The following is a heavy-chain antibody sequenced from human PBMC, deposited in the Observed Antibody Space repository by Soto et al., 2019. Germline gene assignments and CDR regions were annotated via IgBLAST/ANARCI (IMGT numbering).Heavy chain of an antibody. CDR2: ISYSGST. J-gene: IGHJ3*02. Sequence: QVQLQESGPGLVKPSATLSLTCTVSGGSISGYYWNWIRQPPGKGLEWIGYISYSGSTNYNPSLNSRVTISLDTSKNQFSLKLSSVTAADTAIFYCARGKGSIRPRVFDIWGQGTMVTVSS. CDR1: GGSISGYY. CDR3: ARGKGSIRPRVFDI. V-gene: IGHV4-59*01.